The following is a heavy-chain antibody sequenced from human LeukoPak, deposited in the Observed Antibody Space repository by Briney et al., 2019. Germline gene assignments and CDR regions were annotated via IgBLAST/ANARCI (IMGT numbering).Heavy chain of an antibody. D-gene: IGHD1-26*01. J-gene: IGHJ3*02. CDR3: ARAMGIVSRGAFDI. CDR1: GGSISSSNW. V-gene: IGHV4-4*02. Sequence: PSETLSLTCAVSGGSISSSNWWSWVRQPPGKGLEWIGEIYHSGSTNYNPSLKSRVTISVDKSKNQFSLKLSSVTAADTAVYYCARAMGIVSRGAFDIWGQGTMVTVSS. CDR2: IYHSGST.